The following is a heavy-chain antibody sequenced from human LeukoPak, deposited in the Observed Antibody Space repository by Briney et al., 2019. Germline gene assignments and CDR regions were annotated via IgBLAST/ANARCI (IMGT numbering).Heavy chain of an antibody. D-gene: IGHD6-19*01. CDR2: IYHSGST. CDR3: ARAAAQWLVRSYYYYYMDV. Sequence: SETLSLTCTVSGYSISSGYYWGWIRQPPGKGLEWIGSIYHSGSTYYNPSLKSRVTISVDTSKNQFSLKLSSVTAADTAVYYCARAAAQWLVRSYYYYYMDVWGKGTTVTVSS. J-gene: IGHJ6*03. V-gene: IGHV4-38-2*02. CDR1: GYSISSGYY.